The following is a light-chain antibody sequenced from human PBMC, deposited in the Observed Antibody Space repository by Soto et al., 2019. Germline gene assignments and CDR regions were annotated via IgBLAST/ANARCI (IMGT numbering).Light chain of an antibody. CDR1: SSNIGRDN. J-gene: IGLJ3*02. Sequence: QSVLTQPPSASGTPGQRVTISCSGGSSNIGRDNVNWYQHFPGTAPKVLIYRNNQRPSGVPDRFSGSKSGTSASLAISGLQSEDEDDYYCAVWDGSLNGWVFGGVTKLTVL. V-gene: IGLV1-44*01. CDR3: AVWDGSLNGWV. CDR2: RNN.